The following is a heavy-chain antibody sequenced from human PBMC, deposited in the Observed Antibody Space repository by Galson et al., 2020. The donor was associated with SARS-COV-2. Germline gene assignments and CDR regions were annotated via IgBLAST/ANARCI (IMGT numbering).Heavy chain of an antibody. Sequence: SETLSLTCAVYGGSFSGYYWSWIRQPPGKGLEWIGEINHSGSTNYNPSLKSRVTISVDTSKNQFSLKLSSVTAADTAVYYCARARGVRGVISRYYYMDVWGKGTTVTISS. V-gene: IGHV4-34*01. CDR3: ARARGVRGVISRYYYMDV. CDR2: INHSGST. D-gene: IGHD3-10*01. J-gene: IGHJ6*03. CDR1: GGSFSGYY.